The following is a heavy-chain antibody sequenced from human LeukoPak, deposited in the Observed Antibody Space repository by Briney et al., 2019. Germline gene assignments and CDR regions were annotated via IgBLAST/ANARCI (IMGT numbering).Heavy chain of an antibody. CDR3: ARDVPPHIYFDY. J-gene: IGHJ4*02. CDR2: ISSSSSYI. Sequence: GGSLRLSCVVSGFTFSAYNMNWVRQAPGKGLEWVSSISSSSSYIYYADSVKGRFTISRDNAKNSLYLQMNSLRAEDTAVYYCARDVPPHIYFDYWGQGTLVTVSS. D-gene: IGHD2-21*01. CDR1: GFTFSAYN. V-gene: IGHV3-21*01.